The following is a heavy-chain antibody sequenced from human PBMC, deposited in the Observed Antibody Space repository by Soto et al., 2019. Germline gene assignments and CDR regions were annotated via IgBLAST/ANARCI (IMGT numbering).Heavy chain of an antibody. J-gene: IGHJ5*02. CDR3: TTVTGPPYYDFWSGYYTREGNWFDP. D-gene: IGHD3-3*01. CDR2: IKSKTDGGTT. CDR1: GFTFSNAW. V-gene: IGHV3-15*01. Sequence: GSLRLSCAASGFTFSNAWMSWVRQAPGKGLEWVGRIKSKTDGGTTDYAAPVKGRFTISRDDSKNTLYLQMNSLKTEDTAVYYCTTVTGPPYYDFWSGYYTREGNWFDPWGQGTLVTVSS.